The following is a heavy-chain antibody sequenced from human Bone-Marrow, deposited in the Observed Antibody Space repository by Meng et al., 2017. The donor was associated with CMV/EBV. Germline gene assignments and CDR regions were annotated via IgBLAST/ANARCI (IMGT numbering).Heavy chain of an antibody. J-gene: IGHJ5*02. CDR2: ISAYNGNT. CDR1: GYTFTSYG. CDR3: ARDPSGITMVRGGINP. V-gene: IGHV1-18*01. Sequence: QVQLVQSGAEVKKPGASVTVSCNASGYTFTSYGISWVRKAPGQGLEWMGWISAYNGNTNYAQKLQGRVTMTTDTSTSTAYMELRSLRSDDTAVYYCARDPSGITMVRGGINPWGQGTLVTVSS. D-gene: IGHD3-10*01.